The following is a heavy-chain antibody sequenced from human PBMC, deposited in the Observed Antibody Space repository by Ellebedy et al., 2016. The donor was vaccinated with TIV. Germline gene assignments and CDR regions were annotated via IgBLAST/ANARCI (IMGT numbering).Heavy chain of an antibody. CDR3: STWLLGDRPFDS. CDR1: GYTFTSYG. Sequence: ASVKVSCKASGYTFTSYGISWVRQAPGQGLEWMGWISAYNGNTNYAQKLQGRVTMTTDTSTSTAYMELRSLRSDDTAVYYCSTWLLGDRPFDSWGQGTLVTVAS. V-gene: IGHV1-18*04. J-gene: IGHJ4*02. CDR2: ISAYNGNT. D-gene: IGHD5-12*01.